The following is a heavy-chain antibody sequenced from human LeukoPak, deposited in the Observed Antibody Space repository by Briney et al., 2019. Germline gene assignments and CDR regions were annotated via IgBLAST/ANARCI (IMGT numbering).Heavy chain of an antibody. Sequence: GGSLRLSCAASGFIFSDHYMSWIRQAPGKGLEWVSYMSTTGNTIYYADSVKGRFTISRDNAKNSLYLQMNSLRAEDTAVYYCAREKISGYADAFDIWGQGTMVTVSS. CDR3: AREKISGYADAFDI. CDR1: GFIFSDHY. J-gene: IGHJ3*02. D-gene: IGHD3-22*01. V-gene: IGHV3-11*04. CDR2: MSTTGNTI.